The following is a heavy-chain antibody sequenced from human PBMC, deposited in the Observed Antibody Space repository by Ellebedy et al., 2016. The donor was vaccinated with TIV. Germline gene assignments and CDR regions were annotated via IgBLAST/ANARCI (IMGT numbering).Heavy chain of an antibody. V-gene: IGHV5-51*01. D-gene: IGHD4-17*01. Sequence: KVSCKGSGYSFTSYWIGWVRQMPGKGLEWMGIIYPGDSDTRYSPSFQGQVTISADKSISTAYLQWSSLKASDTAMYYCASLGDYGDYGFDYWGQGTLVTVSS. CDR1: GYSFTSYW. J-gene: IGHJ4*02. CDR3: ASLGDYGDYGFDY. CDR2: IYPGDSDT.